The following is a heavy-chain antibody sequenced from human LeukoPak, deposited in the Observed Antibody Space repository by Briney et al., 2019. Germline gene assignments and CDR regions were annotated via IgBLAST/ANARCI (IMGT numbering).Heavy chain of an antibody. V-gene: IGHV3-7*05. CDR2: IQQDGSEK. CDR1: GFSFYKYW. CDR3: ARDKWLWDY. D-gene: IGHD3-22*01. J-gene: IGHJ4*02. Sequence: GGSLRLPCAASGFSFYKYWMHWVRQAPGKGLEWVANIQQDGSEKYYVDSVKGRFTISRDNAKNSLYLQMDSLRAEDTAVYHCARDKWLWDYWGQGTLVTVSS.